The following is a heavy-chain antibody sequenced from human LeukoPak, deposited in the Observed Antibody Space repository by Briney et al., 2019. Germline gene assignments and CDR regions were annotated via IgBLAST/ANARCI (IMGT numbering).Heavy chain of an antibody. CDR1: GFTFGNYA. J-gene: IGHJ4*02. CDR2: ISNNVGST. Sequence: GGSLRLSCSASGFTFGNYAMHWVRQAPGKGLEYVSTISNNVGSTYYADSVKGRFTISRDNSKNTLYLQMRSLRIEDTAMYYCVKAALQYYYDTSGSSDYWGQGTLVTVSS. V-gene: IGHV3-64D*09. CDR3: VKAALQYYYDTSGSSDY. D-gene: IGHD3-22*01.